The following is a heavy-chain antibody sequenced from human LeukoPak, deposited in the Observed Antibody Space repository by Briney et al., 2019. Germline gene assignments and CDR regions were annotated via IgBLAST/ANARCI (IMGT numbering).Heavy chain of an antibody. J-gene: IGHJ5*02. CDR1: GGSISSSSYY. V-gene: IGHV4-39*01. CDR3: ARGRYSGSYFANWFDP. CDR2: IYYSGST. D-gene: IGHD1-26*01. Sequence: PSETLSLTCTVSGGSISSSSYYWGWIRQPPGKGLEWIGSIYYSGSTYYNPSLKSRVTISVDTSKNQFSLKLISVTAADTAVYYCARGRYSGSYFANWFDPWGQGNLVTVSS.